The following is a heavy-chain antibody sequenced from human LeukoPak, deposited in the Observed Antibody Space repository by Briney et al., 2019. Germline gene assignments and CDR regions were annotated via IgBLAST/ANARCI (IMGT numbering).Heavy chain of an antibody. J-gene: IGHJ4*02. CDR3: ARSIPSAPGYSSGWYYFDY. D-gene: IGHD6-19*01. Sequence: GESLKISCKGSGYSFTTYWIGWVRQMPGKGLEWMGIINPGDSDTRYSPSFQGQVTISADKSISTAYLQWSSLKASDTAMYYCARSIPSAPGYSSGWYYFDYWGQGTLVTVSS. CDR2: INPGDSDT. V-gene: IGHV5-51*01. CDR1: GYSFTTYW.